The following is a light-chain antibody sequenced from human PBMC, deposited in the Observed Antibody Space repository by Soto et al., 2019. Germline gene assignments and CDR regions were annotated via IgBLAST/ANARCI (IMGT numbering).Light chain of an antibody. Sequence: EIVLTQSPATLSVSPGERATLSCRASRSVATKLAWYQQKPGQAPSLLIQGASVRDTGVPARFSGSGSGTEFTLTISGLQSEDSAVYYCEQYEDWYGFGQGTKLEIK. J-gene: IGKJ2*03. CDR3: EQYEDWYG. CDR2: GAS. V-gene: IGKV3-15*01. CDR1: RSVATK.